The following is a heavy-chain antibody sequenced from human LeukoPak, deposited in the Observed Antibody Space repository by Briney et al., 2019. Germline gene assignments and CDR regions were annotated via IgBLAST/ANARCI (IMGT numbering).Heavy chain of an antibody. CDR1: GFPFSSYA. V-gene: IGHV3-23*01. CDR2: ISGSGGST. J-gene: IGHJ4*02. CDR3: AKATAPLVVLPASLDY. D-gene: IGHD3-22*01. Sequence: GGSLRLSCAASGFPFSSYAMSWVRQAPGKGLEWVSAISGSGGSTYYADSVKGRFTISRDNSKNTLYLQMNSLRAEDTAVYYCAKATAPLVVLPASLDYWGQGTLVTVSS.